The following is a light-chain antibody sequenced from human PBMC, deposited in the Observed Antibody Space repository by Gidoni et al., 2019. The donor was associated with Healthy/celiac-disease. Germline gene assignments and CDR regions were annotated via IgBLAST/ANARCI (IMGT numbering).Light chain of an antibody. V-gene: IGKV2-28*01. CDR1: HSLLHSNGYNY. J-gene: IGKJ1*01. CDR2: LGS. Sequence: DIMMTQSPLSLPVTPGEPASISSRSSHSLLHSNGYNYWDWYLQKPGQSPQLLIYLGSKRSTGGPERLSGSGSGKDFTMKISRVEDEDVGVYYCMQALQTPRTFGQGTKVEIK. CDR3: MQALQTPRT.